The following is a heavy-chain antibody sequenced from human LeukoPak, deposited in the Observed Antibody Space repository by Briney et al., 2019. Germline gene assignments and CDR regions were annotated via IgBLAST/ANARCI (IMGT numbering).Heavy chain of an antibody. CDR2: ISGSGGST. CDR3: AQDPPRRAAGTGVY. V-gene: IGHV3-23*01. D-gene: IGHD1-1*01. CDR1: GFTFSSYA. J-gene: IGHJ4*02. Sequence: GGSLRLSCAASGFTFSSYAMSWVRQAPGKGLEWVSGISGSGGSTYYADSAKGRFTISRDNSKNTLYLQMNSPRAEDTAVYYCAQDPPRRAAGTGVYWGQGTLVTVSS.